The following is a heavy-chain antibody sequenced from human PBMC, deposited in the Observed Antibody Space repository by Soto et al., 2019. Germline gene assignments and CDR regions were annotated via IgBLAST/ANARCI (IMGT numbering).Heavy chain of an antibody. V-gene: IGHV3-23*01. Sequence: EVQLLESGGGLVQPGGSLRLSCAASGFFFSSYAMSWVRQAPGKGLEWVSGIGGSGGYKYYADSVKGRFTISRDNSKNTLYLQMESLGAEDTAVYYCAKDAAMVSSTFNYFDYWGQGPLVAVSS. CDR1: GFFFSSYA. D-gene: IGHD6-13*01. CDR2: IGGSGGYK. CDR3: AKDAAMVSSTFNYFDY. J-gene: IGHJ4*02.